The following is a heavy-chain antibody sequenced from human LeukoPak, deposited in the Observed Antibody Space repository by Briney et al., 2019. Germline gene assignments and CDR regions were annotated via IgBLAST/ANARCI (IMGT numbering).Heavy chain of an antibody. CDR1: DFTVSRNY. D-gene: IGHD6-13*01. Sequence: GGSLRLSCAASDFTVSRNYMSWVRQAPGKGLEWVSAISGSGGSTYYADSVKGRFTISRDNSKNTLYLQMNSLRAEDTAVYYCAKDLQQLALDDAFDIWGQGTMVTVSS. CDR2: ISGSGGST. V-gene: IGHV3-23*01. CDR3: AKDLQQLALDDAFDI. J-gene: IGHJ3*02.